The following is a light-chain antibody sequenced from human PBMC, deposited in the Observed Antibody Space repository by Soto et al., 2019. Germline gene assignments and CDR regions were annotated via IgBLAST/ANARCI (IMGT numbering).Light chain of an antibody. CDR1: QSLATN. V-gene: IGKV3-15*01. CDR3: QQYPDLPLT. Sequence: EIVMTQSPVTLSVSPGERVTLSCRASQSLATNLAWYQQKPGQTPRLVIYGISERASGIPGRFSGSWFGTYFTFTINNLQPEDSAVYYCQQYPDLPLTFGGGTKVEI. CDR2: GIS. J-gene: IGKJ4*01.